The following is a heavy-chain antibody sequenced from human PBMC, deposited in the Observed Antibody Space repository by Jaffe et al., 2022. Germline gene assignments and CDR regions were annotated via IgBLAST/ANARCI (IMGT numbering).Heavy chain of an antibody. CDR1: GFTFSNYW. J-gene: IGHJ3*02. CDR3: ARGISGIHTGGPASDI. D-gene: IGHD1-26*01. Sequence: EVELVESGGGLVQPGGSLRLSCATSGFTFSNYWMHWVRQTPGKGLVWVARINTDGTTTSYADSVKGRFTISRDNAKNTLSLQMNSLRAEDTAVYYCARGISGIHTGGPASDIWGQGTMVTVSS. V-gene: IGHV3-74*01. CDR2: INTDGTTT.